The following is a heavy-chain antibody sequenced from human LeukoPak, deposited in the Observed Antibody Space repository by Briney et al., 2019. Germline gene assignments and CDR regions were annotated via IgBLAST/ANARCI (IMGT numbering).Heavy chain of an antibody. V-gene: IGHV4-4*02. Sequence: SGTLSLTCAVSGGSISSSHWWSWVRQPPGKGLEWIGEIYHSGSTNYNPSLKSRVTISVDKSKNQFSLKLSSVTAADTAVYYCARHADILTGYPFDYWGQGTLVTVSS. CDR1: GGSISSSHW. D-gene: IGHD3-9*01. CDR2: IYHSGST. CDR3: ARHADILTGYPFDY. J-gene: IGHJ4*02.